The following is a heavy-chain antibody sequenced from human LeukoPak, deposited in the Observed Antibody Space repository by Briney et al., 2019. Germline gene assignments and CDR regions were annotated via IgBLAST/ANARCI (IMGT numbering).Heavy chain of an antibody. CDR1: GGSISSYY. Sequence: SETLSLTCTVSGGSISSYYWSWIRQPPGKGLEWIGFIYYSGSTYYNPSLKSRVTISVDTSKNQFSLKLSSVTAADTAVYYCASALGGYCSGGSCYFYYYYMDVWGKGTTVTISS. D-gene: IGHD2-15*01. J-gene: IGHJ6*03. V-gene: IGHV4-59*08. CDR3: ASALGGYCSGGSCYFYYYYMDV. CDR2: IYYSGST.